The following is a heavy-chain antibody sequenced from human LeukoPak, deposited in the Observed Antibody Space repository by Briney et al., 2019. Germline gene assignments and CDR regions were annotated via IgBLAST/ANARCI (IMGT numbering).Heavy chain of an antibody. CDR3: ARLFWSYGLFDY. V-gene: IGHV4-34*01. D-gene: IGHD3-16*01. CDR1: GGSFSGYY. CDR2: INHSGST. Sequence: SETLSLTCAVYGGSFSGYYWSWIRNPPGKGLEWIGEINHSGSTNYNPSLKSRVTISVDTSKNQFSLKLSSVAAADTAVYYCARLFWSYGLFDYWGQGTLVTVSS. J-gene: IGHJ4*02.